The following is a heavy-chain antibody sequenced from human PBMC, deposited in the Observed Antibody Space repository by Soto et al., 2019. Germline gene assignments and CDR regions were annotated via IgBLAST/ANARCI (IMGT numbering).Heavy chain of an antibody. J-gene: IGHJ4*02. V-gene: IGHV3-23*01. CDR3: AKGRTFFDF. Sequence: EVHLLESGGGLVQPGGSLRLSCAASGFAFNDYAMTWVRQAPGKGLEWVSDISDSNGATHYAESVKGRFTISRDDSKNRLYLQMDRLRAEDAAFYYCAKGRTFFDFWGQGTLVTVSS. CDR2: ISDSNGAT. CDR1: GFAFNDYA.